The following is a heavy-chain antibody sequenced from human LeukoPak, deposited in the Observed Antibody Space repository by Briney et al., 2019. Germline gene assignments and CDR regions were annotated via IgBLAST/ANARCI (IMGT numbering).Heavy chain of an antibody. Sequence: PGVSLRLSCAASGFTFSSYAMSWVRQAPGKGLEWVSVISGSGGDTYHADSVKGRFTISRDNSKNTLYLQMNSLRAEDTAVYYCAKGSYYDSSGSFYFDYWGQGTLVTVSS. V-gene: IGHV3-23*01. CDR3: AKGSYYDSSGSFYFDY. CDR1: GFTFSSYA. CDR2: ISGSGGDT. J-gene: IGHJ4*02. D-gene: IGHD3-22*01.